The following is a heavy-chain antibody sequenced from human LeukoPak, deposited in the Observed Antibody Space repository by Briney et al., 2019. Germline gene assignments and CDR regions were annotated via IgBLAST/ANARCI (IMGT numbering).Heavy chain of an antibody. D-gene: IGHD3-3*01. Sequence: GGSLRLSCAASGFTFSSNYMSWVRQTPGKGLEWVSGISGSGEDSNHADSVTGRFIISRENSKNTLYLQMNSLRADDTAVYYCATNYDDSREAFDVWGQGTVVTVSS. CDR1: GFTFSSNY. J-gene: IGHJ3*01. CDR2: ISGSGEDS. V-gene: IGHV3-23*01. CDR3: ATNYDDSREAFDV.